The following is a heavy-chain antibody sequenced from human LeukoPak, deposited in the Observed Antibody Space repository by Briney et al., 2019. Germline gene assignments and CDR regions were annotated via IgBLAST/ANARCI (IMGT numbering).Heavy chain of an antibody. Sequence: GGSLRLSCAASVFTFSTYAMHRVRQAPGKGLEWVAFIRYDGSNKYYADSVKGRFTISRDNSKNTLYLQMNSLRAEDTAVYYCAKAQSHCSSTSCYTASGYYYYMDVWGKGTTVTVSS. CDR3: AKAQSHCSSTSCYTASGYYYYMDV. CDR1: VFTFSTYA. CDR2: IRYDGSNK. V-gene: IGHV3-30*02. J-gene: IGHJ6*03. D-gene: IGHD2-2*02.